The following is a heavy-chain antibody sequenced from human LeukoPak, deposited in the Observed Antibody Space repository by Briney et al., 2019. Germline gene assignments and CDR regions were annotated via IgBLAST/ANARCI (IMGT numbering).Heavy chain of an antibody. CDR3: ARDATIFGQGY. Sequence: SETLSLTCTVSGGPISNYYWSWIRQPPGEGLEWIGYIYHSRGTMYNPSLKSRVTISVDTSKNQFSLKLSSVTAADTAVYYCARDATIFGQGYWGQGTLVTVSS. CDR2: IYHSRGT. CDR1: GGPISNYY. D-gene: IGHD3-3*01. V-gene: IGHV4-59*12. J-gene: IGHJ4*02.